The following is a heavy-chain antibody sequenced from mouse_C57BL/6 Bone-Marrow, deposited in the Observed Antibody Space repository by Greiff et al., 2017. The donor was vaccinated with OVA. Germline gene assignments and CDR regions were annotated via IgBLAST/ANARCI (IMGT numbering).Heavy chain of an antibody. CDR3: ARPLTTVVARYAMDY. CDR1: GFTFSDYY. J-gene: IGHJ4*01. D-gene: IGHD1-1*01. V-gene: IGHV5-12*01. Sequence: EVKVVESGGGLVQPGGSLKLSCAASGFTFSDYYMYWVRQTPEKRLEWVAYISNGGGSTYYPDTVKGRFTISRDNAKNTLYLQMSRLKSEDTAMYYCARPLTTVVARYAMDYWGQGTSVTVSS. CDR2: ISNGGGST.